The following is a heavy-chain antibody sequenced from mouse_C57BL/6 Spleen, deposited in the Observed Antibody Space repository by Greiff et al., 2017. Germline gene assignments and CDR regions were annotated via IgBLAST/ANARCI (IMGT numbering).Heavy chain of an antibody. D-gene: IGHD3-2*02. CDR1: GYTFTSYG. Sequence: VQLQQSGAELARPGASVKLSCKASGYTFTSYGISWVKQRTGQGLEWIGEIYPRSGNTYYNEKFKGKATLTEDKSSSTAYMELRSLTSEDSAVYFCASTQGPGAYWGQGTLVTVSA. CDR2: IYPRSGNT. V-gene: IGHV1-81*01. CDR3: ASTQGPGAY. J-gene: IGHJ3*01.